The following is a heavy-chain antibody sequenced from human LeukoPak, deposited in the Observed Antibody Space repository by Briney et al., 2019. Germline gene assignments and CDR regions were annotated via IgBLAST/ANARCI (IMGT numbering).Heavy chain of an antibody. J-gene: IGHJ4*02. CDR1: GFTFSSYW. V-gene: IGHV3-7*01. CDR3: ARDRSDYDWDY. CDR2: IKQDGSEK. Sequence: GGALRLSCAASGFTFSSYWMSWVRQAPGKGLEWVANIKQDGSEKYYVDSVKGRFTISRDNAKNSRYLQMNSLRAEDTAVYYCARDRSDYDWDYWGQGTLVTVSS. D-gene: IGHD5-12*01.